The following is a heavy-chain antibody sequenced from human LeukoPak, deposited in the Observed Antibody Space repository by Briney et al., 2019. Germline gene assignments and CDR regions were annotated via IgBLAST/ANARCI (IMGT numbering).Heavy chain of an antibody. V-gene: IGHV4-38-2*02. D-gene: IGHD3-22*01. CDR3: AREAFSGGYYDDY. J-gene: IGHJ4*02. Sequence: PSETLSLTCSVSGYSISSGYYWGWIRQPPGKGLEWIGSIYHSGGTYYNPSLKSRVTISVDTSNNQFSLKLTSVSAADTAVYYCAREAFSGGYYDDYWGQGTLVTVSS. CDR1: GYSISSGYY. CDR2: IYHSGGT.